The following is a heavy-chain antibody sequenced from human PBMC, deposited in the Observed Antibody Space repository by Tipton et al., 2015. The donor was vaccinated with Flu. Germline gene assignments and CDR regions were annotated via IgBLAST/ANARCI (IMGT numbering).Heavy chain of an antibody. V-gene: IGHV5-51*03. Sequence: VQLVQSGAEVKKPGESLKISCKGSGYSFTSNWIGWVRQMPGKGLEWMGIIYPVDSDTRYSPSFQGQVTISADRSISTAYLQWSSLKASDPAMYYCVRASVFLPVFPPPGFDSWGQGTLVTVSS. CDR1: GYSFTSNW. CDR2: IYPVDSDT. J-gene: IGHJ4*02. CDR3: VRASVFLPVFPPPGFDS. D-gene: IGHD3-3*01.